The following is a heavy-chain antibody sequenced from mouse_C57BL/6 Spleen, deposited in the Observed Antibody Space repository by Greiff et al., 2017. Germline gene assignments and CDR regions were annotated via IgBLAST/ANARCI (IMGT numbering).Heavy chain of an antibody. CDR1: GYTFTSYW. V-gene: IGHV1-50*01. CDR2: IDPSDSYT. D-gene: IGHD1-1*01. J-gene: IGHJ3*01. CDR3: ARRITTVVAKAY. Sequence: VQLQQPGAELVKPGASVKLSCKASGYTFTSYWMQWVKQRPGQGLEWIGEIDPSDSYTNYNQKFKGKATLTGDTSSSPAYMQLSSLTAEDSAVYYCARRITTVVAKAYWGQGTLVTVSA.